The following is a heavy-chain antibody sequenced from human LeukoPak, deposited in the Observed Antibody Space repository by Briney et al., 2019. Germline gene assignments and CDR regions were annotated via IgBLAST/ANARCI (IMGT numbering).Heavy chain of an antibody. CDR1: GGSISSYY. Sequence: SVTLSLTCTVSGGSISSYYWSWIRQPPGKGLEWIGYIYYSGSTNYNPSLKSRVTISVDTSKNQFSLKLSSVTAADTAVYYCARLSAYCGGDCYPDPYYFDYWGQGTLVTVSS. J-gene: IGHJ4*02. D-gene: IGHD2-21*02. V-gene: IGHV4-59*08. CDR3: ARLSAYCGGDCYPDPYYFDY. CDR2: IYYSGST.